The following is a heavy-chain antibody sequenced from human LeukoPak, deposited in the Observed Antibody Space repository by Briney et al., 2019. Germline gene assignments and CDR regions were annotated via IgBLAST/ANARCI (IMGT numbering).Heavy chain of an antibody. CDR2: IYYSGST. J-gene: IGHJ4*02. CDR1: GGSISSGSYY. D-gene: IGHD3-10*01. V-gene: IGHV4-61*01. Sequence: SETLSLTCTVSGGSISSGSYYWSWIRQPPGKGLEWIGYIYYSGSTNYNPSLKSRVTISVDTSKNQFSLKLSSVTAADTAVYYCATTPMVRGVILFDYWGQGTLVTVSS. CDR3: ATTPMVRGVILFDY.